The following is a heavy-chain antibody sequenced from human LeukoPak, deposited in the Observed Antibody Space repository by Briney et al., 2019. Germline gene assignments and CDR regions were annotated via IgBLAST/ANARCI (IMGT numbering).Heavy chain of an antibody. CDR2: ITASSGST. D-gene: IGHD3-22*01. Sequence: GGSLRLSCAASGFTFSSYAMSWVRQAPGKGLEWVSSITASSGSTYYADSVKGRFTISRDNSKNTLYLQMNSLRAEDTAIYFCAKGYYSGDYYRNDYWGQGTLVTVSS. CDR3: AKGYYSGDYYRNDY. J-gene: IGHJ4*02. CDR1: GFTFSSYA. V-gene: IGHV3-23*01.